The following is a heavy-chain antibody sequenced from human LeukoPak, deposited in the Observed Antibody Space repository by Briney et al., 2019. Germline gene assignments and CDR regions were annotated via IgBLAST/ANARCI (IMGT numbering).Heavy chain of an antibody. Sequence: ASLKVSCKASGYTFTGHYMHWVRQAPGQGLEWMGWINCDSGGTKYAQKFQGSVIMTRVTSISTAYMELSRLKSDDTAVYYCARGRVHSWSDAFDIWGQGTTVTVSS. CDR3: ARGRVHSWSDAFDI. CDR1: GYTFTGHY. D-gene: IGHD1-1*01. CDR2: INCDSGGT. V-gene: IGHV1-2*02. J-gene: IGHJ3*02.